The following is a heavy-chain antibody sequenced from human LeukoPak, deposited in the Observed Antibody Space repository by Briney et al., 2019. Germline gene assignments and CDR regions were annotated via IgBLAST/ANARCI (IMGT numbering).Heavy chain of an antibody. J-gene: IGHJ6*02. CDR3: ARTRYCSSTSCYAGGFFRYYYYGMDV. D-gene: IGHD2-2*01. V-gene: IGHV1-2*02. CDR1: GYTFTGYY. CDR2: INPNSGGT. Sequence: ASVKVSCKASGYTFTGYYIHWVRQAPGQGLEWMGWINPNSGGTNYAQKFQGRVTMTRDTSISTAYMELSRLRSDDTAVYYCARTRYCSSTSCYAGGFFRYYYYGMDVWGQGTTVTVSS.